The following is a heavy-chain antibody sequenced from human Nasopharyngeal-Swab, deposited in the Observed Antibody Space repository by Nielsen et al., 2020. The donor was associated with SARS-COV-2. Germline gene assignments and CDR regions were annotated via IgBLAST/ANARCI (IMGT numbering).Heavy chain of an antibody. CDR3: ARQGVPIRGWFKDYDRTAYEY. J-gene: IGHJ4*02. Sequence: SETLSLTCAVYGGSFSGYYWIWIRQSPGKGLEWIGEISRSVRTNYNPSLNSRVTISLDTSKNQFSLKVTSVTAADTAVYYCARQGVPIRGWFKDYDRTAYEYWGQGTLVTVSS. CDR1: GGSFSGYY. CDR2: ISRSVRT. V-gene: IGHV4-34*01. D-gene: IGHD3-22*01.